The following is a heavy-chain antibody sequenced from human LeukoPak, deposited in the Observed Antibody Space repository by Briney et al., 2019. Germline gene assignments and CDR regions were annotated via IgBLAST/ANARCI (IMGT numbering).Heavy chain of an antibody. CDR2: ISGSGGST. V-gene: IGHV3-23*01. D-gene: IGHD6-19*01. CDR1: GLSFSSCA. J-gene: IGHJ4*02. Sequence: GGSLRLSCAASGLSFSSCAMSWVRQAPGKGLEWVSAISGSGGSTYYADSVKGRFTISRDNSKNTLYLQMNSLRAEDTAVYYCAKGAVAGNQKPGGYWGQGTLVTVSS. CDR3: AKGAVAGNQKPGGY.